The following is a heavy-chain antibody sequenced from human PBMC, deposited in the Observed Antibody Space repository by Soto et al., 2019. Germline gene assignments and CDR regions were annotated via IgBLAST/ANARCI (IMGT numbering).Heavy chain of an antibody. D-gene: IGHD3-3*01. CDR3: AKAADITIFGVAQWDYYYYGMDV. J-gene: IGHJ6*02. CDR2: ISGSGGST. Sequence: GGSLRLSCAASGFTFSSYAMSWVRQAPGKGLEWVSAISGSGGSTYYADSVKGRFTISRDNSKNTLYLQMNSLRAEDTAVYYCAKAADITIFGVAQWDYYYYGMDVWGQGTTVTVSS. CDR1: GFTFSSYA. V-gene: IGHV3-23*01.